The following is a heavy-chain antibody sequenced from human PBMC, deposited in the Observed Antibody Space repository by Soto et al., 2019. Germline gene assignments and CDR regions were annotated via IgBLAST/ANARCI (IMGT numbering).Heavy chain of an antibody. CDR1: GFPFSAFS. V-gene: IGHV3-48*01. Sequence: GGSLRLSCASSGFPFSAFSMNWVRQAPGKGLEWVAYISSSGSTIYYADSVKGRFTISRDNAKTSLYLQMDSLRAEDTAVYYCATGPTPAFAFWGRGTMVTVSS. D-gene: IGHD1-1*01. CDR3: ATGPTPAFAF. J-gene: IGHJ3*01. CDR2: ISSSGSTI.